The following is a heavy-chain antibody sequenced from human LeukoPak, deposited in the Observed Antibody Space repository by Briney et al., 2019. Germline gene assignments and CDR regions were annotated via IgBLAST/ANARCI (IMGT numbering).Heavy chain of an antibody. CDR2: ISYDGSTK. CDR1: GFTFSSHG. V-gene: IGHV3-30*18. J-gene: IGHJ4*02. Sequence: GGSLRLSCAASGFTFSSHGMHWVRQAPGKGLEWVAVISYDGSTKYYADSVKGRFTISRDNSKNTLYLQMNSLRAEDTAVYYCAKTYFKLLGADSSGYLFGVDYWGQGTLVTVSS. CDR3: AKTYFKLLGADSSGYLFGVDY. D-gene: IGHD3-22*01.